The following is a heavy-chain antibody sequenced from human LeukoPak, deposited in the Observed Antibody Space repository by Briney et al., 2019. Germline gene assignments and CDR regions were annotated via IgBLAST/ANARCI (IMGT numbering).Heavy chain of an antibody. CDR2: ISLNSGDT. J-gene: IGHJ5*02. CDR1: GYTFSGYY. D-gene: IGHD3-9*01. Sequence: ASVKVSCKASGYTFSGYYMHWVRQAPGQGLEWMGWISLNSGDTYYAQNFQDRVTMTGDTSISTAYLELSSLRSDDTAVFYCARSYFDVLTNYYVWLAPWGQGTLVTVSS. CDR3: ARSYFDVLTNYYVWLAP. V-gene: IGHV1-2*02.